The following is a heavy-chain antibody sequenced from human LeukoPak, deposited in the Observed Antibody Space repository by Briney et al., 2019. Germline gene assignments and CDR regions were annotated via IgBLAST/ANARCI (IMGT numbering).Heavy chain of an antibody. CDR3: ARSLIGLSYLDF. D-gene: IGHD3-16*01. J-gene: IGHJ4*02. Sequence: SVKVSCKASGYSFTGYCMHWVRQAPGQGLEWMGWINLNNGDTNYVQKFQGRVTMTRDTSISTAYMELSRLKSDDTAVYYCARSLIGLSYLDFWGQGTLVTVSS. CDR2: INLNNGDT. V-gene: IGHV1-2*02. CDR1: GYSFTGYC.